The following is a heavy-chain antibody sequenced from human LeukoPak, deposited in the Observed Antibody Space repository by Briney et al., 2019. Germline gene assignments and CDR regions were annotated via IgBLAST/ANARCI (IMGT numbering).Heavy chain of an antibody. CDR2: IYHSGST. CDR3: ARVGSSSGTLDY. Sequence: SETLSLTCTVSGGSISSGGYYWSWIRQPPGKGLEWIGYIYHSGSTYYNPSLKSRATISVDRSKNQFSLKLSSVTAADTAVYYCARVGSSSGTLDYWGQGTLVTVSS. D-gene: IGHD6-6*01. V-gene: IGHV4-30-2*01. J-gene: IGHJ4*02. CDR1: GGSISSGGYY.